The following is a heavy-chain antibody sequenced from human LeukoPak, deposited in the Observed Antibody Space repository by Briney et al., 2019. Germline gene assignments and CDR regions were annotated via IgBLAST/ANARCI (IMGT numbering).Heavy chain of an antibody. J-gene: IGHJ4*02. D-gene: IGHD2-21*01. CDR3: AKGSAAGRPYYFDY. V-gene: IGHV3-23*01. CDR2: ISGSGDYT. Sequence: PGGSLRLSCAASGFTFSSYCMSWVRQAQGKGLEWVSAISGSGDYTYHADSVKGRFTISRDNSKNTLYPQMNSLRAEDTAVYYCAKGSAAGRPYYFDYWGQGALVTVSS. CDR1: GFTFSSYC.